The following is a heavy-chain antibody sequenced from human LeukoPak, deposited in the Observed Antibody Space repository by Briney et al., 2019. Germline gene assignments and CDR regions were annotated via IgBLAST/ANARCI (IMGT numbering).Heavy chain of an antibody. Sequence: PGGSLRLSCAASGFSFSSYAMHWVRQAPGKGLEWVAVISYDGSNKYYADSVKGRFTISRDNSKNTLYLQMNSLRAEDTAVYYCARDSELDLDYWGQGTLVTVSS. CDR2: ISYDGSNK. D-gene: IGHD1-1*01. CDR3: ARDSELDLDY. CDR1: GFSFSSYA. V-gene: IGHV3-30-3*01. J-gene: IGHJ4*02.